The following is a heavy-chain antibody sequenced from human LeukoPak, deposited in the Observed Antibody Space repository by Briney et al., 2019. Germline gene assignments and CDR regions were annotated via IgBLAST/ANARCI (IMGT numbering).Heavy chain of an antibody. CDR1: GFTFSSYW. V-gene: IGHV3-74*01. D-gene: IGHD2-2*01. CDR3: ARVSSRGPLFDY. CDR2: INSDGSST. J-gene: IGHJ4*02. Sequence: GGSLRLSCAASGFTFSSYWMHWVRQAPGMGLVWVSRINSDGSSTSYADSVKGRFTISRDNAKNTLYLQMNSLRAEDTAVYYCARVSSRGPLFDYWGQGTLVTVSS.